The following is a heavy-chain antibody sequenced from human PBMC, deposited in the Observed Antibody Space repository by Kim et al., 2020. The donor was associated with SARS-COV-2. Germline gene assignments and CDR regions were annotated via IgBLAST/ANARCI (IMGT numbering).Heavy chain of an antibody. Sequence: SETLSLTCAVYGGSFSGYYWSWIRQPPGKGLEWIGEINHSGSTNYNPSLKSRVTISVDTSKNQFSLKLSSVTAADTAVYYCARGLRRAFCSSTSCYTKNAEYFQHWGQGTLVTVSS. CDR1: GGSFSGYY. CDR3: ARGLRRAFCSSTSCYTKNAEYFQH. J-gene: IGHJ1*01. V-gene: IGHV4-34*01. D-gene: IGHD2-2*02. CDR2: INHSGST.